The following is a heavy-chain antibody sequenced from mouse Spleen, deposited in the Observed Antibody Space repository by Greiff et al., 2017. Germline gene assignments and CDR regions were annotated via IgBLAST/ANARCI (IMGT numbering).Heavy chain of an antibody. Sequence: EVKLQESGGGLVKPGGSLKLSCAASGFTFSSYAMSWVRQTPEKRLEWVATISSGGSYTYYPDSVKGRFTISRDNAKNTLYLQMSSLRSEDTAMYYCASSTVVAPYFDYWGQGTTLTVSS. J-gene: IGHJ2*01. V-gene: IGHV5-9-1*01. D-gene: IGHD1-1*01. CDR1: GFTFSSYA. CDR3: ASSTVVAPYFDY. CDR2: ISSGGSYT.